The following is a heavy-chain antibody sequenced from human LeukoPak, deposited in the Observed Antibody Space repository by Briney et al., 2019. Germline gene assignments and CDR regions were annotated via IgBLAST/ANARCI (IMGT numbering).Heavy chain of an antibody. CDR1: GFTFSSYS. CDR2: IYSGGST. CDR3: ARGRDGYNFYY. J-gene: IGHJ4*02. V-gene: IGHV3-53*04. Sequence: QSGGSLRLSCAASGFTFSSYSMNWVRQAPGKGLEWVSVIYSGGSTYYADSVKGRFTISRHNSKNTLYLQMNSLRAEDTAVYYCARGRDGYNFYYWGQGTLVTVSS. D-gene: IGHD5-24*01.